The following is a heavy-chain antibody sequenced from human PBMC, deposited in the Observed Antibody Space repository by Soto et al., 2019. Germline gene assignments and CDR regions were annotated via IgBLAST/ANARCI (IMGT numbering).Heavy chain of an antibody. CDR3: ARTHILTGYLNWFDP. D-gene: IGHD3-9*01. V-gene: IGHV1-69*13. J-gene: IGHJ5*02. CDR1: GGTFSSYA. Sequence: ASVKVSCKASGGTFSSYAISWVRQAPGQGLEWMGGIIPIFGTANYAQKFQGRVTITADESTSTAYMELSSLRSEDTAVYYCARTHILTGYLNWFDPWGQGTLVTVSS. CDR2: IIPIFGTA.